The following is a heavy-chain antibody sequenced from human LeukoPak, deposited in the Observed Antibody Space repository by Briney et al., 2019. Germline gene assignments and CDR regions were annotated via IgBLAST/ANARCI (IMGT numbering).Heavy chain of an antibody. CDR3: ARPPTYYYDSSGYYFDY. D-gene: IGHD3-22*01. J-gene: IGHJ4*02. CDR1: GFTFSNYA. Sequence: GGSLRLSCAASGFTFSNYAMSWVRQAPGKGLEWVSAISGSGDNTYYADSVKGRFTISRDNSKNTLYLQMNSLRAEDTAVYYCARPPTYYYDSSGYYFDYWGQGTLVTVSS. CDR2: ISGSGDNT. V-gene: IGHV3-23*01.